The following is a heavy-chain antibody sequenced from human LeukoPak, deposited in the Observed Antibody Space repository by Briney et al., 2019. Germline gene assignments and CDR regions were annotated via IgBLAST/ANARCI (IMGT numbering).Heavy chain of an antibody. Sequence: GGSLRLSCAASGFSFSIYTMAWVRQAPGKGLEWVAVISYDGSNKYYADSVKGRFTISRDNSKNTLYLQMNSLRAEDTSVYYCARSQNWGLRWLQSLFYWGQGTLVTVSS. CDR3: ARSQNWGLRWLQSLFY. V-gene: IGHV3-30-3*01. D-gene: IGHD4-17*01. CDR2: ISYDGSNK. J-gene: IGHJ4*02. CDR1: GFSFSIYT.